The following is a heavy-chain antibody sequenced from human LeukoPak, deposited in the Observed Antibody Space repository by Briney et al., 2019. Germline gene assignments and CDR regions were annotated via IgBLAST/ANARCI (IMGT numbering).Heavy chain of an antibody. D-gene: IGHD3-9*01. CDR3: ARAGLLRYFDWLPQAYGMDV. CDR2: IYSGGNT. Sequence: GGSLRLSCAASGFTVSSNYMNWVRQAPGKGLEWVSIIYSGGNTHYADSVKGRFTISRDNSQNTLYLQMNSLRDEDTAVYYCARAGLLRYFDWLPQAYGMDVWGQGTTVTVSS. V-gene: IGHV3-53*01. J-gene: IGHJ6*02. CDR1: GFTVSSNY.